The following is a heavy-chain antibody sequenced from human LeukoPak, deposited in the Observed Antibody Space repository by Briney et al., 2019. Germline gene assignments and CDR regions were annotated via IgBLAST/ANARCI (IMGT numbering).Heavy chain of an antibody. CDR1: GFTFSSYA. CDR2: MSYDGSNK. D-gene: IGHD3-22*01. CDR3: ARSSIYDSSGYYSPFDY. Sequence: GGSLRLSCAASGFTFSSYAMHWVRQAPGKGLEWVAVMSYDGSNKYYADSVKGRFTISRDNSKNTLYLQMNSLRAEDTAVYYCARSSIYDSSGYYSPFDYWGQGTLVTVSS. J-gene: IGHJ4*02. V-gene: IGHV3-30-3*01.